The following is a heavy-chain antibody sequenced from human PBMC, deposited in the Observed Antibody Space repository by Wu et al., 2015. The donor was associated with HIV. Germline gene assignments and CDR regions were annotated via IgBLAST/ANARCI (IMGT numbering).Heavy chain of an antibody. CDR2: IIPIFGTA. V-gene: IGHV1-69*12. D-gene: IGHD3-22*01. Sequence: QVQLVQSGAEVKKPGSSVKVSCKASGGTFSSYAISWVRQAPGQGLEWMGGIIPIFGTANYAQKFQGRVTITADESTSTAYMELSSLRSEDTAVYYCAREDMYYYDSSGPWAFDIWGQGTMVTVSS. CDR1: GGTFSSYA. J-gene: IGHJ3*02. CDR3: AREDMYYYDSSGPWAFDI.